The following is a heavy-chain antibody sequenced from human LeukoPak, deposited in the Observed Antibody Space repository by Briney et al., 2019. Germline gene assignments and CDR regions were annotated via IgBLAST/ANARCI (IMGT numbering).Heavy chain of an antibody. D-gene: IGHD5-12*01. Sequence: PSETLSLTCTVSGGSISSGGYYWSWIRQHPGKGLEWIGYIYYSGSTNYNPSLKSRVTISVDTSKNQFSLKLSSVIAADTAVYYCARDSGYEGYYWGQGTLVTVSS. CDR3: ARDSGYEGYY. J-gene: IGHJ4*02. CDR1: GGSISSGGYY. V-gene: IGHV4-61*08. CDR2: IYYSGST.